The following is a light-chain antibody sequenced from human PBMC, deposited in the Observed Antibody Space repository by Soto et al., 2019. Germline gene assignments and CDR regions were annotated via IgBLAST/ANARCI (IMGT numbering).Light chain of an antibody. CDR2: AAS. V-gene: IGKV1-9*01. J-gene: IGKJ4*01. CDR3: QQLNTYPVT. Sequence: TQSPSSLSASVGDRVTITCRASQGISSYLAWYQQKPGKAPKLLIYAASTLQSGVPLRFSGSGSGTDFTLTISSLQPEDFATYYCQQLNTYPVTFGGGTKVDIK. CDR1: QGISSY.